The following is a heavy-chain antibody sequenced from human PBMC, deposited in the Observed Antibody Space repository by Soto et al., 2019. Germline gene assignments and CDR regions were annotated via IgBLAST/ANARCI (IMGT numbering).Heavy chain of an antibody. CDR3: ARDAGYSSSPPHSD. J-gene: IGHJ4*02. V-gene: IGHV4-61*02. D-gene: IGHD6-13*01. CDR1: GGSISSGGYY. CDR2: IYTSGST. Sequence: PSETLSLTCTVSGGSISSGGYYWSWIRQPAGKGLEWIGRIYTSGSTNYNPSLKSRVTMSVDTSKNQFSLKLSSVTAADTAVYYCARDAGYSSSPPHSDWGQGTLVTVSS.